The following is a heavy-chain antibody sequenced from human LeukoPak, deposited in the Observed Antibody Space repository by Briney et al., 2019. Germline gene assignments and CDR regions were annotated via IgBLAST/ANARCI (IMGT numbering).Heavy chain of an antibody. D-gene: IGHD6-19*01. V-gene: IGHV3-15*01. CDR1: GFTFINVW. CDR3: TTHRIAVAGTAGH. CDR2: IKRKIDGGTP. J-gene: IGHJ4*02. Sequence: GGSLRLSCAASGFTFINVWMTWVRQAPGKGLEWVGRIKRKIDGGTPEYAAPVKGRFTISRDDSKNTPYLQMNSLKTEDTAVYYCTTHRIAVAGTAGHWGQGTLVTVSS.